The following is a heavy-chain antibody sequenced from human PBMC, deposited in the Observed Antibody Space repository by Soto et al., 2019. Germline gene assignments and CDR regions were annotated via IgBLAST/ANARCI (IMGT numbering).Heavy chain of an antibody. Sequence: QVQLQQWGAGLLKPSETLSLTCAVYGGSFSGYYWSWIRQPPGKGLEWIGEINHSGSTNYNPSLKSRVTLSVDTTKNQFSLKLSSVTAADTAVYYCASFVDCSSTSCYPHDAFDIWGQGTMVTVSS. V-gene: IGHV4-34*01. CDR2: INHSGST. D-gene: IGHD2-2*01. J-gene: IGHJ3*02. CDR1: GGSFSGYY. CDR3: ASFVDCSSTSCYPHDAFDI.